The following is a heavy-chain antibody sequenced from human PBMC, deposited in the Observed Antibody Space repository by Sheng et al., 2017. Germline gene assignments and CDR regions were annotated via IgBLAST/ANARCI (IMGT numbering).Heavy chain of an antibody. J-gene: IGHJ4*02. Sequence: QVQLVQSGAEVKKPGASVKVSCKASGYTFTSYGISWVRQAPGQGLEWMGWISAYNGNTNYAQKLQGRVTMTTDTSTSTAYMELRSLRSDDTAVYYCARDHSYYDFWSGYYTERYFDYWGQGTLVTVSS. CDR1: GYTFTSYG. D-gene: IGHD3-3*01. V-gene: IGHV1-18*01. CDR3: ARDHSYYDFWSGYYTERYFDY. CDR2: ISAYNGNT.